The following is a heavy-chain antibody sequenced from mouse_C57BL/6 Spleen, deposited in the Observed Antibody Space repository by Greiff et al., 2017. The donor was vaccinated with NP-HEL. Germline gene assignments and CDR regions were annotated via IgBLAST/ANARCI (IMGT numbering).Heavy chain of an antibody. J-gene: IGHJ3*01. CDR2: IWSGGST. V-gene: IGHV2-2*01. D-gene: IGHD2-5*01. CDR3: AREAYYSNYGWFAY. Sequence: VKLQESGPGLVQPSQSLSITCTVSGFSLTSYGVHWVRQSPGKGLEWLGVIWSGGSTDYNAAFISRLSISKDNSKSQVFFKMNSLQADDTAIYYCAREAYYSNYGWFAYWGQGTLVTVSA. CDR1: GFSLTSYG.